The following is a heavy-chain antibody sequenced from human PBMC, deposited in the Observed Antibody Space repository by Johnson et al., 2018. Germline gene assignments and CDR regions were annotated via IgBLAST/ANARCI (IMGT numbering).Heavy chain of an antibody. CDR2: ISHDGTYD. V-gene: IGHV3-30*14. J-gene: IGHJ4*02. Sequence: QVQLQESGGGVVQPGRSLRLSCAASGFTFSDHSMHLVHQAPGKGLEWLSVISHDGTYDSYADSVKGRFTISRDNSKNTLYLQMNSLRAKDTAVYFCARVSGYYTGYFDAWGLGTLVAVSA. CDR1: GFTFSDHS. CDR3: ARVSGYYTGYFDA. D-gene: IGHD3-3*01.